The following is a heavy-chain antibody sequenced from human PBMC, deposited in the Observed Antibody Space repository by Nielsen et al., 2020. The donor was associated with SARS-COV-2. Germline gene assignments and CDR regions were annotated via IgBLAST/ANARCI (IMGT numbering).Heavy chain of an antibody. CDR3: ARGRWGPSRLLNYYYYSMDV. CDR2: IDHSGST. Sequence: SETLSLTCAVYGGSFSGYYWSWVCQPPGKGLEWIGQIDHSGSTKYNPSLKSRVTISVDTSKNQFSLRLTSVTATDTAVYYCARGRWGPSRLLNYYYYSMDVWGQGTTVTVSS. V-gene: IGHV4-34*01. J-gene: IGHJ6*02. D-gene: IGHD7-27*01. CDR1: GGSFSGYY.